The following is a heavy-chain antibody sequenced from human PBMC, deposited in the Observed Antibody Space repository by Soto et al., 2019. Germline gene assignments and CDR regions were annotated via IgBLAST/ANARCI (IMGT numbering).Heavy chain of an antibody. D-gene: IGHD1-26*01. CDR2: ISAYNGNT. J-gene: IGHJ4*02. CDR3: ARRKSGSKETFDY. CDR1: GYTFTSYG. Sequence: PGASVKVSCKASGYTFTSYGISWVRQAPGQGLEWMGWISAYNGNTNYAQKLQGRVTMTTDTSTSTAYMEVSRLGSGDTAVYYCARRKSGSKETFDYWGQGTLVTVSS. V-gene: IGHV1-18*04.